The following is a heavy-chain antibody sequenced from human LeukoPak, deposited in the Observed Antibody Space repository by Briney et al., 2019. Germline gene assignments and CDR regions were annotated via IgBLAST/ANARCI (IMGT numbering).Heavy chain of an antibody. J-gene: IGHJ5*02. CDR1: GGSFSSYY. CDR3: ARGTRSRTRWFDP. V-gene: IGHV4-34*01. Sequence: SETLSLTCAVYGGSFSSYYWSWIRQPPGKGLEWIGEINHSGSTNYNPSLKSRVTISVDTSKNQFSLKLSSVTAADTAVYYCARGTRSRTRWFDPWGQGTLVTVSS. D-gene: IGHD3-3*01. CDR2: INHSGST.